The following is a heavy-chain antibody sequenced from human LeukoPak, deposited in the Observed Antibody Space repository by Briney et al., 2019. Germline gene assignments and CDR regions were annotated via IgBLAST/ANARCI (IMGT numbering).Heavy chain of an antibody. CDR3: ARYYSSSWGYFDY. CDR1: GGSISSYY. D-gene: IGHD6-13*01. Sequence: ETLSLTCAVSGGSISSYYWNWIRQPPGKGLEWIGYIYYSGSTNYNPSLKSRVTISVDTSKNQFSLKLSSVTAADTAVYYCARYYSSSWGYFDYWGQGTLVTVSS. CDR2: IYYSGST. J-gene: IGHJ4*02. V-gene: IGHV4-59*08.